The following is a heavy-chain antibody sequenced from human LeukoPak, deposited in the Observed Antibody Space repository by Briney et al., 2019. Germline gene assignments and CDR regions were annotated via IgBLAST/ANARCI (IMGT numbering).Heavy chain of an antibody. Sequence: ASVKVSCKASGYTFTGYGISWVRQAPGQGLEWMGWISAYNGNTNYAQKLQGRVTMTTDTSTSTAYMELRSLRSDDTAVYYCARYDYVWGSYRHDAFDIWGQGTMVTVSS. V-gene: IGHV1-18*01. CDR3: ARYDYVWGSYRHDAFDI. J-gene: IGHJ3*02. D-gene: IGHD3-16*02. CDR2: ISAYNGNT. CDR1: GYTFTGYG.